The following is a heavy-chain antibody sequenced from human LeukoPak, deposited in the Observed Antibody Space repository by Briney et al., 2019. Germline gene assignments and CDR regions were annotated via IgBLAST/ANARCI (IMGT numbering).Heavy chain of an antibody. D-gene: IGHD2-8*02. CDR3: VRDVGVGTGIYYYFDY. J-gene: IGHJ4*02. Sequence: GGSLRLSCAASGFTFRSYAMHWVREAPGKGLEWVGLVSYDGGNTYYADSVRGRFSSSRDNSKNTVYLQMNSPRADDSAVYYCVRDVGVGTGIYYYFDYWGQGTLVTVSS. V-gene: IGHV3-33*01. CDR1: GFTFRSYA. CDR2: VSYDGGNT.